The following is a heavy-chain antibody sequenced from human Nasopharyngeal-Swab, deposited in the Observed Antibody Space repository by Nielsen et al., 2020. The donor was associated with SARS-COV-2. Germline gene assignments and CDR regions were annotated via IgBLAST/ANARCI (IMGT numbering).Heavy chain of an antibody. CDR2: IKSKADGGTV. V-gene: IGHV3-15*01. CDR1: GFAFSSFC. CDR3: TTLHRTCWF. D-gene: IGHD3-9*01. Sequence: WGSLTLSCTASGFAFSSFCMSWVRQAPGKGLEWVGRIKSKADGGTVEYATAVRGRFSISIDDSINTLFLQMTRLKTEDTAVYCCTTLHRTCWFWGQGTLVTVSS. J-gene: IGHJ4*02.